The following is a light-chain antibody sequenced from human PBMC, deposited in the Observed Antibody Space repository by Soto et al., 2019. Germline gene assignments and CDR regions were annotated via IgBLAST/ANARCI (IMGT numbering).Light chain of an antibody. CDR1: QSVSGK. Sequence: EVLMTQSPATLSVSPGERATLSCRASQSVSGKLAWYQQKPGQAPRLLIYDASTRATGIPARSSGSGSGTEFPLTISSLQSEDFAVYYCQQSNNWPWTLGQGTKVDIK. CDR3: QQSNNWPWT. V-gene: IGKV3-15*01. CDR2: DAS. J-gene: IGKJ1*01.